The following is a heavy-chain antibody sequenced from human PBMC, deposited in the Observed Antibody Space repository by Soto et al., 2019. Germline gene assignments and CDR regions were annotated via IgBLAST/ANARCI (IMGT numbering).Heavy chain of an antibody. CDR1: GFTFSSYW. CDR3: ARLPYCSGGSCYVLAYDI. Sequence: GGSLRLSCAASGFTFSSYWMHWVRQAPGKGLVWVSRINSDGSSTNYADSVKGRFTISRDNAKNTLYLQMNSLRAGDTAVYYCARLPYCSGGSCYVLAYDIWGQGTMVTVSS. D-gene: IGHD2-15*01. V-gene: IGHV3-74*01. J-gene: IGHJ3*02. CDR2: INSDGSST.